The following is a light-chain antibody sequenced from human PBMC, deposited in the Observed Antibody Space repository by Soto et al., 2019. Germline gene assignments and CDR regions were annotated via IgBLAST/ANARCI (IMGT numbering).Light chain of an antibody. CDR3: CSYAGGSIYV. CDR1: SRDIGAYNY. CDR2: EVV. Sequence: QSVLTQPASVSGSPGQSISISCSGTSRDIGAYNYVSWYLQHPGKAPKLMIYEVVNRPSGVSNRFSGSKSGNTASLTISGLQAEDEADYYCCSYAGGSIYVFGTGTKVTVL. J-gene: IGLJ1*01. V-gene: IGLV2-14*01.